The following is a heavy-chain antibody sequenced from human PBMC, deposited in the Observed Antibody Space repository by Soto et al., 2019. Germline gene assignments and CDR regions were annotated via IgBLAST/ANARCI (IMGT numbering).Heavy chain of an antibody. V-gene: IGHV4-4*02. D-gene: IGHD6-19*01. CDR2: IYHSGST. CDR3: ARVGSGWYQFDY. CDR1: GGSISSSNW. Sequence: KPSETLSLTCAVSGGSISSSNWWTWVRQPPGRGLEWIGEIYHSGSTNYNPSLKSRVTISVDKSKNQFSLKLSSVTAADTAVYYCARVGSGWYQFDYWGQGTLVTVS. J-gene: IGHJ4*02.